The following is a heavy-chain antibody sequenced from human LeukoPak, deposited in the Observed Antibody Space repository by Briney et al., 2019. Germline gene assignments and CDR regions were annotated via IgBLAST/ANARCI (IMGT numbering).Heavy chain of an antibody. CDR3: ARSYTEQQLIDY. D-gene: IGHD6-13*01. CDR1: GFTFSSYA. V-gene: IGHV3-30-3*01. J-gene: IGHJ4*02. Sequence: PGGSLRLSCAASGFTFSSYAMHWVRQAPGKGLEWVAVISYDGSNKYYADSVKGRFTISRDNSKNTLYLQMNSLRAEDTAVYYCARSYTEQQLIDYWGQGTLVTVSS. CDR2: ISYDGSNK.